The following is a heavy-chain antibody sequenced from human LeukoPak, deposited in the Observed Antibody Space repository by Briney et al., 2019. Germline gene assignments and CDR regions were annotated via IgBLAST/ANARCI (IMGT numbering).Heavy chain of an antibody. CDR1: GFTFSESW. CDR2: VRSQTEGETT. CDR3: SARVVTTNEF. D-gene: IGHD2-21*02. J-gene: IGHJ4*02. V-gene: IGHV3-15*01. Sequence: LGGSLRLSCAASGFTFSESWMHWVRQAPGKGLEWVGRVRSQTEGETTDYPAPVKGRFTISRDDSKNTVYLQMNFLKTEDTAVYYCSARVVTTNEFWGQGTLVTVSS.